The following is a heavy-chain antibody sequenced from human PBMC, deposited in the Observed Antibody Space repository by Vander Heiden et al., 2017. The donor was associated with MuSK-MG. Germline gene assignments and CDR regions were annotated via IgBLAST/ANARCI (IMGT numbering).Heavy chain of an antibody. CDR1: EFTFNHSA. CDR3: AKGPPSDYYGSGSYLDMDV. V-gene: IGHV3-23*01. D-gene: IGHD3-10*01. J-gene: IGHJ6*03. CDR2: ISGSVGST. Sequence: EAHLLESGGGLVQPGGSLRLSCAASEFTFNHSALGWVRQAPGKGLEWVSAISGSVGSTYYADSVKGRFTISRDNSKNTLYLQMTSLRAEDTAVYYCAKGPPSDYYGSGSYLDMDVWGKGTTVTVAS.